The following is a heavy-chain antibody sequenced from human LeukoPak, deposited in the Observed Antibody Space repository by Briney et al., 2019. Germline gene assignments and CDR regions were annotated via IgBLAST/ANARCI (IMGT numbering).Heavy chain of an antibody. J-gene: IGHJ4*02. Sequence: ASETLSLTCTVSGGSISSYYWSWIRQPPGKGLEWIGYIYYSGSTNYNPSLKSRVTISVDTSKNQFSLKLSSVTAADTAVYYCARAWADLTGAVFDYWGQGTLVTVSS. D-gene: IGHD1-26*01. CDR2: IYYSGST. CDR3: ARAWADLTGAVFDY. V-gene: IGHV4-59*08. CDR1: GGSISSYY.